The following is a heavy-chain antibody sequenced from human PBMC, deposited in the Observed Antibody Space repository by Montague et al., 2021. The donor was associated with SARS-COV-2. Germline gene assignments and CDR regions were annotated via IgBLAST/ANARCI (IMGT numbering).Heavy chain of an antibody. CDR1: GFTFSSYS. CDR2: ISSSSSYI. J-gene: IGHJ4*02. Sequence: SLRLSCAASGFTFSSYSMNWVRQAPGKGLEWVSSISSSSSYIYYADSVEGRFTISRDNAKNSLYLQMNSLRAEDTAVYYCARVWNYYDSSGYYLSYFDYWGQGTLSPSPQ. V-gene: IGHV3-21*01. CDR3: ARVWNYYDSSGYYLSYFDY. D-gene: IGHD3-22*01.